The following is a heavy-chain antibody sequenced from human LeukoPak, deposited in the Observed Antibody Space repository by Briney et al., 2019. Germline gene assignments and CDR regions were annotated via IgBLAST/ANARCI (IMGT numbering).Heavy chain of an antibody. CDR1: GFTFSSYA. CDR3: ARDSRVYCSGGSCFDFDY. V-gene: IGHV3-30*04. Sequence: GGSLRLSCAASGFTFSSYAMHWVRQAPGKGLEWVAVISYDGSNKYYADSVKGRFTISRDNSKNTLYLQMNSLRAEDTAVYYCARDSRVYCSGGSCFDFDYWGQGTLVTVSS. J-gene: IGHJ4*02. CDR2: ISYDGSNK. D-gene: IGHD2-15*01.